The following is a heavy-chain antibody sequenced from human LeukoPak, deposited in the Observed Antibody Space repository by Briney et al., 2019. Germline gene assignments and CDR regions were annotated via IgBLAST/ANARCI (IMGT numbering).Heavy chain of an antibody. CDR1: GGTFSSYA. CDR2: IIPILGIA. CDR3: ARGPRTSFDY. V-gene: IGHV1-69*04. J-gene: IGHJ4*02. D-gene: IGHD1-1*01. Sequence: GASVKVSCKASGGTFSSYAISWVRQAPGQGLEWMGRIIPILGIANYAQKFQGRVTITADKSTSTAYMELSSLRSENTAVYYCARGPRTSFDYWGQGTLVTVSS.